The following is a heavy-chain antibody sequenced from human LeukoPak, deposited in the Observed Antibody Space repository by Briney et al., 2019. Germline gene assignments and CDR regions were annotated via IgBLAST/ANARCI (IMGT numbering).Heavy chain of an antibody. CDR3: ARGFMGANFDY. Sequence: SETLSLTCSVSGGSISSYYWSWIRQSPDKGLELIGYIHFSGSTDYNPSLKSRVTISVDTSKNQFSLRLSSATAADTAVYYCARGFMGANFDYWGQGTLVTVSS. CDR2: IHFSGST. J-gene: IGHJ4*02. D-gene: IGHD3-16*01. V-gene: IGHV4-59*01. CDR1: GGSISSYY.